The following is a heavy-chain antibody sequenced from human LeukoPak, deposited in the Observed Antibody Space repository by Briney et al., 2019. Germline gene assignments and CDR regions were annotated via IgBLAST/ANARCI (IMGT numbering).Heavy chain of an antibody. CDR3: ARGTSASRWVDY. Sequence: ASVKVSCKVSGYTLTELSMHWVRQAPGQGLERMGWISAYNGNTNYAQKLQGRVTMTTGASTSTAYMELRSLRSDDTAVYYCARGTSASRWVDYWGQGTLVTVSS. CDR1: GYTLTELS. CDR2: ISAYNGNT. D-gene: IGHD2-8*02. V-gene: IGHV1-18*01. J-gene: IGHJ4*02.